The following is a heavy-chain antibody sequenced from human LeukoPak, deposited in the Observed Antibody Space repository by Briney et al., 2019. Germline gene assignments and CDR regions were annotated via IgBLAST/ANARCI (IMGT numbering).Heavy chain of an antibody. Sequence: ASVNVSCKASGYTFPSYFMHWVRQAPGQGLEWMGIINPTGGSTTYAQKFQGRVTMTRDTSTSTVYMELSSLRSDDTAVYYCARTAARRSDYWGQGTLVTVSS. D-gene: IGHD6-6*01. V-gene: IGHV1-46*01. J-gene: IGHJ4*02. CDR1: GYTFPSYF. CDR2: INPTGGST. CDR3: ARTAARRSDY.